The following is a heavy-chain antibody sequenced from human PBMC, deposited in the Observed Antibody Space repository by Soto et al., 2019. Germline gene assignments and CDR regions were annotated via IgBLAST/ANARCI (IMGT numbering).Heavy chain of an antibody. J-gene: IGHJ5*02. D-gene: IGHD6-19*01. Sequence: QVQLQESGPGLVKPSQTLSLTCTVSGGSISSGGYYWSWIRQHPGKGLEWIGYIYYSGSTYYNPSHKSRITISVDTSKNQFSRKLSSVTAADTAVYYCARASGIAVAGTRASNWFDPWGQGTLVTVSS. V-gene: IGHV4-31*03. CDR2: IYYSGST. CDR1: GGSISSGGYY. CDR3: ARASGIAVAGTRASNWFDP.